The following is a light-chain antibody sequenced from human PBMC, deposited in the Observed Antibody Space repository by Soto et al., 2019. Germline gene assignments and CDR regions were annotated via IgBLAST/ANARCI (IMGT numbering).Light chain of an antibody. V-gene: IGLV2-11*01. CDR2: DVS. Sequence: QSALTQPRSVSGSPGQSVTISCTGTSSDVGAYNYVSWYQHHLGKAPKVMIYDVSERPSGVPDRFSGSKYDNKASLTSSGLQAEYEADYYCCSYAGSYSRVFGGGTKLTVL. CDR3: CSYAGSYSRV. J-gene: IGLJ3*02. CDR1: SSDVGAYNY.